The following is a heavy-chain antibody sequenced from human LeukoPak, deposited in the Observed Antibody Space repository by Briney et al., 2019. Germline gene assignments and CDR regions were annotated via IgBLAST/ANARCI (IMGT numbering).Heavy chain of an antibody. Sequence: SETLSLTCAVYGGSFSGYYWSWIRQPPGKGLEWIGEINHSGSTNYNPSLKSRVTISVDTSKNQFSLKLSSVTAADTAVYYCARGRLPYYDSSGYYRPWGQGTLVTVSS. CDR2: INHSGST. D-gene: IGHD3-22*01. CDR1: GGSFSGYY. V-gene: IGHV4-34*01. CDR3: ARGRLPYYDSSGYYRP. J-gene: IGHJ5*02.